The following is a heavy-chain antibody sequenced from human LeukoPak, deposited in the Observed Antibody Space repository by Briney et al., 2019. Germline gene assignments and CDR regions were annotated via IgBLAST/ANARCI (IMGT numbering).Heavy chain of an antibody. Sequence: GSLRLSCAASGFSVTNNYVSWVRQAPGKGLEWVSVIYSGGTTHYADSVKGRFTISRDNSRNTLYLQMNSLRAEDTAVYYCARPLLTLPAFRHWGQGTLVTVSS. J-gene: IGHJ1*01. D-gene: IGHD3-9*01. CDR1: GFSVTNNY. V-gene: IGHV3-53*01. CDR3: ARPLLTLPAFRH. CDR2: IYSGGTT.